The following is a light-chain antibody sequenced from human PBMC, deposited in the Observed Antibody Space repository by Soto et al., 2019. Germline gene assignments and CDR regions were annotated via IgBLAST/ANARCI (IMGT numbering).Light chain of an antibody. CDR2: SNT. CDR1: SSNIATNY. Sequence: QSVLTQPPSVSGTPGQGVTISCSGGSSNIATNYVYWYQLLPGTAPNLVIFSNTIRPPRVPDRFSGSKSGASASLVISGLRSEDEADYFSSSWDDTLFGCVFGGGTKLTVL. J-gene: IGLJ3*02. V-gene: IGLV1-47*02. CDR3: SSWDDTLFGCV.